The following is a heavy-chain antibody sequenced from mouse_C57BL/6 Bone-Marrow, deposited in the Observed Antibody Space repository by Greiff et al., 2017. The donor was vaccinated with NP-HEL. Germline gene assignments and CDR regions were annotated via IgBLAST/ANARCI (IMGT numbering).Heavy chain of an antibody. CDR2: ISDGGSYT. CDR1: GFTFSSYA. Sequence: EVKLQESGGGLVKPGGSLKLSCAASGFTFSSYAMSWVRQTPEKRLEWVATISDGGSYTYYPDNVKGRFTISRDNAKNNLYLQMSHLKSEDTAMYYCARDRGGTTYYAMDYWGQGTSVTVSS. V-gene: IGHV5-4*01. CDR3: ARDRGGTTYYAMDY. D-gene: IGHD4-1*01. J-gene: IGHJ4*01.